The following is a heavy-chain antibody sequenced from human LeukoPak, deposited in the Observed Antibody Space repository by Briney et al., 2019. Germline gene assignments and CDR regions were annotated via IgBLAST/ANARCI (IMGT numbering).Heavy chain of an antibody. D-gene: IGHD1-26*01. V-gene: IGHV1-18*01. CDR3: ARDIVGARGGDAFNI. CDR1: GYTFTSYG. CDR2: ISAYNGNT. Sequence: PRASVKVSCKASGYTFTSYGISWVRQAPGQGLEWMGWISAYNGNTNYAQKLQGRVTMTTDTSTSTAYMELRSLRSDDTAVYYCARDIVGARGGDAFNIWGQGTMVTVSS. J-gene: IGHJ3*02.